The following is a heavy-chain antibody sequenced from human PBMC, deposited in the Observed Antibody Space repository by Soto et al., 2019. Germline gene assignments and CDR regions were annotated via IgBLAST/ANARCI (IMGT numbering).Heavy chain of an antibody. V-gene: IGHV4-59*01. CDR2: IHYSGTT. CDR1: GTSISSYY. D-gene: IGHD2-8*01. J-gene: IGHJ4*02. CDR3: ARYNSYAIDY. Sequence: SETLSLTCTVSGTSISSYYWSWIRQPPGKGLEWIANIHYSGTTNYNPSLASRVTLSVDTPKNQFSLKMTSVTAADRAMYFCARYNSYAIDYWGRGTLVTVSS.